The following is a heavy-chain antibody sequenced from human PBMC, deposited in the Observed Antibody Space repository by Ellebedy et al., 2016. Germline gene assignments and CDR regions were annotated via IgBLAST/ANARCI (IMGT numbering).Heavy chain of an antibody. CDR3: ARVESRSDFFDF. J-gene: IGHJ4*02. V-gene: IGHV1-18*01. CDR1: GYPFSNYG. D-gene: IGHD3-3*01. CDR2: ISSFGDNT. Sequence: ASVKVSCKASGYPFSNYGISWVRQAPGQGLEWMGWISSFGDNTHYTQIFQDRVVMTADSSTETAYMELKRLTTDDTAIYYCARVESRSDFFDFWGQGSLVTVSS.